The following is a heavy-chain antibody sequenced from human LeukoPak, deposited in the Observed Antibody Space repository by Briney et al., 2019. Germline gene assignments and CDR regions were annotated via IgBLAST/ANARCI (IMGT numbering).Heavy chain of an antibody. CDR3: AREGVAARPGLYYFDY. CDR2: IYYSGST. D-gene: IGHD6-6*01. V-gene: IGHV4-59*01. J-gene: IGHJ4*02. CDR1: GGSISSYY. Sequence: SETLSLTCTVSGGSISSYYWSWIRRPPGKGLEWIGYIYYSGSTNYNPSLKSRVTISVDTSKNQFSLKLSSVTAADTAVYYCAREGVAARPGLYYFDYWGQGTLVTVSS.